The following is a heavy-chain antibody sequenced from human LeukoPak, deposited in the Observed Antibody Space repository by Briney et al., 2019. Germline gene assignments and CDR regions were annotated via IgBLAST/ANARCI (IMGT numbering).Heavy chain of an antibody. Sequence: GGSLRLSCAVSGFTVSSNYMSWVRQAPGKGLEGVSVIYSGGTKYYADSVKGRFSISRDNSKNTLYLQMNSLRAEDTAVYYCAREGKMRWLQYFDYWGQGTLVTVSS. CDR2: IYSGGTK. J-gene: IGHJ4*02. CDR1: GFTVSSNY. CDR3: AREGKMRWLQYFDY. V-gene: IGHV3-66*01. D-gene: IGHD5-24*01.